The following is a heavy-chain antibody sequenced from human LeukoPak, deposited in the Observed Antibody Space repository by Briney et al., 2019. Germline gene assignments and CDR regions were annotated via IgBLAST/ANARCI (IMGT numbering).Heavy chain of an antibody. Sequence: GRSLRLSCAASGFTFSSYGMHWVRQAPGKGLEWVAVIWYDGSNKYYADSVKGRFTISRDNSKNTLYLQMNSLRAEDTAVYYCAKMADYYYGSSGPFDYWGQGTLVTVSS. CDR3: AKMADYYYGSSGPFDY. J-gene: IGHJ4*02. CDR2: IWYDGSNK. D-gene: IGHD3-22*01. CDR1: GFTFSSYG. V-gene: IGHV3-33*06.